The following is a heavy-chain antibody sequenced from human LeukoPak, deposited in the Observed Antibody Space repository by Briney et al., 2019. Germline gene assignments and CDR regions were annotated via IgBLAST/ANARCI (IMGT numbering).Heavy chain of an antibody. J-gene: IGHJ4*02. CDR2: MKQDGSEK. V-gene: IGHV3-7*01. CDR1: GFTFSNYW. Sequence: GGSLRLSCAASGFTFSNYWMSWVRQAPGKGLEWVANMKQDGSEKYYVDSVKGRFTISRDNAKNSLYLQMNSLRTEDTAVYYCARDDDWNYEDYWGQGTLVTVSS. D-gene: IGHD1-7*01. CDR3: ARDDDWNYEDY.